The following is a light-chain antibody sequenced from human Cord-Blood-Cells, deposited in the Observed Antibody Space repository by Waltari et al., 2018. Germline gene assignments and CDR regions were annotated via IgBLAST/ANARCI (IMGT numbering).Light chain of an antibody. V-gene: IGKV4-1*01. CDR1: QSVLYSSNNKNY. Sequence: DIVMTPAPDSLAVSLGERATSNCKSRQSVLYSSNNKNYLAWSQQKPAQPPKLLIYWASTRESGVPDRFSGSGSGADLTLTIGSLQAEDVAVYYCQQYYSTPRTFGQGTKVEIK. J-gene: IGKJ1*01. CDR3: QQYYSTPRT. CDR2: WAS.